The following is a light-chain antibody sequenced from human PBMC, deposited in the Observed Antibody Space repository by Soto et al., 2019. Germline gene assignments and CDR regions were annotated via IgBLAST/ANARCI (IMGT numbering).Light chain of an antibody. CDR1: QSISSY. CDR3: QQYNSYTWT. J-gene: IGKJ1*01. V-gene: IGKV1-5*01. Sequence: DIQMTQSPSSLSASVGDRVTITCRASQSISSYLNWYQQKPGKAPKLLIYDASSLESGVPSRFSGSGSGTEFTLTISSLQPDDFATYYCQQYNSYTWTFGQGTNVDIK. CDR2: DAS.